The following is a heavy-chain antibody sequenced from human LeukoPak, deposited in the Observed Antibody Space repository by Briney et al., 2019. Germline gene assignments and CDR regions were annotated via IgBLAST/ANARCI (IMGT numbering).Heavy chain of an antibody. V-gene: IGHV4-59*01. Sequence: SETLSLTCIVSGGSISSYYWSWIRQPPGKGLEWLGYIYYSGSTNYNPSLKSRVTISVDTSKNQFSLKLSSVTAADAAVYYCARHQASTNWSAFDIWGQGTMVTVSS. CDR2: IYYSGST. J-gene: IGHJ3*02. CDR1: GGSISSYY. CDR3: ARHQASTNWSAFDI. D-gene: IGHD3-3*02.